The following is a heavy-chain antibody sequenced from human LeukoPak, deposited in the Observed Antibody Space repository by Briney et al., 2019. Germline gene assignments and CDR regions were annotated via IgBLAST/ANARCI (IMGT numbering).Heavy chain of an antibody. CDR1: GFTFSDYY. CDR3: ARDRSSGWYVWDY. Sequence: PGGSLRLSCAPPGFTFSDYYMSWIRQAPGKGLELVSYISSSSRYTNYAYSVKCRFTIARDNGKNSLYLQMNSLRAEDTAVYYCARDRSSGWYVWDYWGQGTLVTVSS. D-gene: IGHD6-19*01. V-gene: IGHV3-11*05. J-gene: IGHJ4*02. CDR2: ISSSSRYT.